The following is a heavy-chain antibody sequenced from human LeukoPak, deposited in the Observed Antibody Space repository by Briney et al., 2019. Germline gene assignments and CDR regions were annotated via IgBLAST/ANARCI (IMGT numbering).Heavy chain of an antibody. J-gene: IGHJ2*01. Sequence: PSETLSLTCTVSDDSITMYYWSWIRQPAGKGLEWIGRIDTSGNTNYKPSLKSRVTMSVDTSKNQFSLKLSSVTAADTAVYYCARVSSSWYQDWYFDLWGRGTLVTVSS. CDR1: DDSITMYY. D-gene: IGHD6-13*01. CDR2: IDTSGNT. V-gene: IGHV4-4*07. CDR3: ARVSSSWYQDWYFDL.